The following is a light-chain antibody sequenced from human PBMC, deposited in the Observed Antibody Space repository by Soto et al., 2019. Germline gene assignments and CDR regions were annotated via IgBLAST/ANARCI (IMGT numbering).Light chain of an antibody. CDR3: QQYGSSLWT. CDR2: GVS. J-gene: IGKJ1*01. Sequence: EIEFTQSPCSLSLSQGERATLSCRASQRLASNYLAWYQQRPGQAPRLLLYGVSSRATGIPDRFSGSGSGTDFTLAISRVEPEDFAVYFCQQYGSSLWTFGQGTKVDI. V-gene: IGKV3-20*01. CDR1: QRLASNY.